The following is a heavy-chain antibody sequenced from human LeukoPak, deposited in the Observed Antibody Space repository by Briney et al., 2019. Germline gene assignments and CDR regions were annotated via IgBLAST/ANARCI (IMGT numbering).Heavy chain of an antibody. V-gene: IGHV1-2*02. D-gene: IGHD4-23*01. Sequence: ASVKVSCKTSGYTFTGYYMHWVRQAPGQGLEWMGWINPNTGGTNYAQHFQGRVTMTRDTSISTAYMELSSLRSEDTAVYYCARDGDYGGENAFDIWGQGTMVTVSS. CDR1: GYTFTGYY. J-gene: IGHJ3*02. CDR2: INPNTGGT. CDR3: ARDGDYGGENAFDI.